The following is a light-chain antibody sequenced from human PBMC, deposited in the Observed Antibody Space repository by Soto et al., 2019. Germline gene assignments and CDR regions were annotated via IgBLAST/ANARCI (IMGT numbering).Light chain of an antibody. CDR3: QQYNEWPLLYS. V-gene: IGKV3-15*01. CDR1: QSISSK. J-gene: IGKJ2*03. CDR2: GAS. Sequence: EIVMTQSPVTLSASPGERATLSCRASQSISSKLAWYQQKPGQAPRLLIYGASTRATGIPARFSGGGSGTEFTLTISSLQSEDSAVYYCQQYNEWPLLYSFGQGTKLEIK.